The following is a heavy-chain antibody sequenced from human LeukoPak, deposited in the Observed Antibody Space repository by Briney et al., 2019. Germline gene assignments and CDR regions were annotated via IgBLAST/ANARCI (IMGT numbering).Heavy chain of an antibody. CDR3: STDYRGDLFDY. CDR2: MHYSGST. V-gene: IGHV4-59*12. CDR1: CAPHYCFS. Sequence: PSETVPHLCSVCCAPHYCFSWVWFRQPPGKGLEWIGYMHYSGSTNYNPSLKSRVTMSVDTSKNQFALKLRSVTAAVTAVYYCSTDYRGDLFDYWGQGTLVTVSS. D-gene: IGHD2-21*01. J-gene: IGHJ4*02.